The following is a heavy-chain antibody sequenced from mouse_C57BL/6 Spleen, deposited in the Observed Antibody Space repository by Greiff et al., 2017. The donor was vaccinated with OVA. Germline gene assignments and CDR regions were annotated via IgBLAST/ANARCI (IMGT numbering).Heavy chain of an antibody. CDR3: ARGAYYSNYNYWYFDV. D-gene: IGHD2-5*01. V-gene: IGHV1-64*01. CDR1: GYTFTSYW. CDR2: IHPNSGST. J-gene: IGHJ1*03. Sequence: QVQLQQPGAELVKPGASVKLSCKASGYTFTSYWMHWVKQRPGQGLEWIGMIHPNSGSTNYNEKFKSKATLTVDKSSSTAYMQLSSLTSEDSAVYYCARGAYYSNYNYWYFDVWGTGTTVTVSS.